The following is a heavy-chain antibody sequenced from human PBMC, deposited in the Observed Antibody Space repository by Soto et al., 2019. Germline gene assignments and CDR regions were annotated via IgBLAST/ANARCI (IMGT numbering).Heavy chain of an antibody. V-gene: IGHV3-23*01. CDR1: GFSFSSYA. D-gene: IGHD2-8*01. Sequence: RGSLRLSCAASGFSFSSYAVSWVRQAPGKGLEWVSVFDGSVGHTYYTNSVKGRFTISSDTASNSVFLEMDNLRVEDTAVYFCARADLIRGHHYHYGMDVWGKGPTFAVS. J-gene: IGHJ6*04. CDR3: ARADLIRGHHYHYGMDV. CDR2: FDGSVGHT.